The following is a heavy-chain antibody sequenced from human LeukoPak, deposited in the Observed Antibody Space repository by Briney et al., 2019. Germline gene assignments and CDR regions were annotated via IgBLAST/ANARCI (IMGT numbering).Heavy chain of an antibody. CDR2: IDFTSRYI. V-gene: IGHV3-21*01. Sequence: GGSLRLSCAASGFTFSSYSMNWVRQAPGKGLEWVSSIDFTSRYIYNADSVKGRFTISRDNSKNTLYLQMNSLKAEDTAVYYCAKENVAGSYFYGMDVWGQGTTVTVSS. D-gene: IGHD1-14*01. J-gene: IGHJ6*02. CDR3: AKENVAGSYFYGMDV. CDR1: GFTFSSYS.